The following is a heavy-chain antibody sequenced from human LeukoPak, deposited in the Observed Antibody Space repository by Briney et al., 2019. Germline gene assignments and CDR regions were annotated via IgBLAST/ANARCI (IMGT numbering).Heavy chain of an antibody. V-gene: IGHV3-48*04. D-gene: IGHD5-18*01. Sequence: GGSLRLSCAASGFTFSTFAMIWVRQAPGKGLEWVSYISSSGSTIYYADSVKGRFTISRDNAKNSLYLQMNSLRAEDTAVYYCARKGGIQLWPWFDYWGQGTLVTVSS. CDR2: ISSSGSTI. J-gene: IGHJ4*02. CDR3: ARKGGIQLWPWFDY. CDR1: GFTFSTFA.